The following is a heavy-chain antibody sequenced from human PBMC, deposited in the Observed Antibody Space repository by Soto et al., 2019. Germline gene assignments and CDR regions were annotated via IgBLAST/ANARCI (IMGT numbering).Heavy chain of an antibody. CDR3: AREVPQDYYDSSGYYSLVAFDI. J-gene: IGHJ3*02. D-gene: IGHD3-22*01. CDR1: GGSISSGGYY. Sequence: SETLSLTCTVSGGSISSGGYYWSWIRQHPGKGLEWIGYIYYSGSTYYNPSLKSRVTISVDTSKNQFSLKLSSVTAADTAVYYCAREVPQDYYDSSGYYSLVAFDIWGQGTMVTVSS. V-gene: IGHV4-31*03. CDR2: IYYSGST.